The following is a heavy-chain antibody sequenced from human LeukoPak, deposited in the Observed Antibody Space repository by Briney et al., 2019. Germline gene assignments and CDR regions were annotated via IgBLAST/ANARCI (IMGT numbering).Heavy chain of an antibody. Sequence: SETLSLTCAVYGGSFSGYYWSWIRQHPGKGLEWIGYIYYSGSTYYNPSLKSRVTISVDTSKNQFSLKLSSVTAADTAVYYCASSYCSSTSCYLVWFDPWGQGTLVTVSS. D-gene: IGHD2-2*01. CDR1: GGSFSGYY. CDR3: ASSYCSSTSCYLVWFDP. J-gene: IGHJ5*02. CDR2: IYYSGST. V-gene: IGHV4-31*11.